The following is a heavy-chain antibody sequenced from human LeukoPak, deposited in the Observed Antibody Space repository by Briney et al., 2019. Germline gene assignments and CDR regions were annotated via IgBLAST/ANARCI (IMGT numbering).Heavy chain of an antibody. V-gene: IGHV4-59*01. D-gene: IGHD5-24*01. CDR3: ARGGWLKTSYYFDF. CDR1: GASINNYF. CDR2: MYSSGSS. J-gene: IGHJ4*02. Sequence: PSETLSLTCTVSGASINNYFWSWVRQPPGKGLEWIGYMYSSGSSTYNPSLKSRVTMSIDPSRNQLSLRVTSVTAAGTAVYYCARGGWLKTSYYFDFWGQGSLVTVSS.